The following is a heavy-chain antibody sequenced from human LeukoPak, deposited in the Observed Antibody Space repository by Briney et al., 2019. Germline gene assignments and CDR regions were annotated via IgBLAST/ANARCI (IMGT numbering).Heavy chain of an antibody. CDR1: GFTFSSYA. CDR3: ARDKVMYYYGSGSYDY. CDR2: ISGSGGST. V-gene: IGHV3-23*01. J-gene: IGHJ4*02. D-gene: IGHD3-10*01. Sequence: PGGSLRLSCAASGFTFSSYAMSWVRQAPGKGLEWVSAISGSGGSTYYADSVKGRFTISRDNSKNTLYLQMNSLRAEDTAVYYCARDKVMYYYGSGSYDYWGQGTLVTVSS.